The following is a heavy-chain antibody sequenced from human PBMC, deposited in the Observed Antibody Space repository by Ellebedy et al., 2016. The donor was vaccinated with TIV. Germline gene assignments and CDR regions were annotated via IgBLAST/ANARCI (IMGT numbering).Heavy chain of an antibody. Sequence: GESLKISXAASGFSFSNDAMSWVRQAPGKGLEWVSAITGGVASTYYADSVKGRFTISRDNSRTTLYLQMNSLRAEDTAVYYCASGGLNYFDYWGQGTLVTVSS. D-gene: IGHD2-15*01. J-gene: IGHJ4*02. CDR3: ASGGLNYFDY. CDR1: GFSFSNDA. V-gene: IGHV3-23*01. CDR2: ITGGVAST.